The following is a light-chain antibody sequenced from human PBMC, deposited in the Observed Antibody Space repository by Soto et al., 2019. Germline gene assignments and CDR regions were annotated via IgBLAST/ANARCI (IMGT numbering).Light chain of an antibody. CDR2: DVS. J-gene: IGLJ1*01. CDR3: SSYTSSSTYV. Sequence: QSVLAQPASVSGSPGQSITFSCTGTNSDVGSYNFVSWYQQHPGRAPKLMIYDVSKRPSGVSNRFSGSKSGNTASLTISGLQAEDEADYYCSSYTSSSTYVFGTGTKVTVL. CDR1: NSDVGSYNF. V-gene: IGLV2-14*01.